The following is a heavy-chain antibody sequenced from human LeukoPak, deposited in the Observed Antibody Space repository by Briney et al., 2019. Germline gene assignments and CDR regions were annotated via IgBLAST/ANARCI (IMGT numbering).Heavy chain of an antibody. CDR3: TRLGSGSYYYFDY. CDR2: ISGSGGST. CDR1: GFTFSSYG. D-gene: IGHD3-10*02. V-gene: IGHV3-23*01. J-gene: IGHJ4*02. Sequence: PGGTLRLSCAASGFTFSSYGMSWVRQAPGKGLEWVSAISGSGGSTYYADSVKGRFTISRDNSKNTLYLQMNSLKTGDTAVYYCTRLGSGSYYYFDYWGQGTLVTVSS.